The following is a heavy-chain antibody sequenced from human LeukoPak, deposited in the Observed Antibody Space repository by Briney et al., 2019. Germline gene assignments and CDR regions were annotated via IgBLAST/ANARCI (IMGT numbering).Heavy chain of an antibody. CDR1: GFTFSSYS. CDR2: ISSSSSYI. V-gene: IGHV3-21*05. Sequence: GGSLRLSCAASGFTFSSYSMNWVRQAPGKGLEWVSYISSSSSYIYYADSAKGRFTISRDNAKNSLYLQMNSLRAEDTAVYYCARMPLGQQLGDYWGQGTLVTVSS. CDR3: ARMPLGQQLGDY. D-gene: IGHD6-13*01. J-gene: IGHJ4*02.